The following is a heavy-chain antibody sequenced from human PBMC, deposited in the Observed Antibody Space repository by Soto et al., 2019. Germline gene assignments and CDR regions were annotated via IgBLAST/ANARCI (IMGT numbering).Heavy chain of an antibody. CDR1: GGTFSSYA. Sequence: QVQLVQSGAEVKKPGSSVKVSCKASGGTFSSYAISWVRQAPGQGLEWMGGIIPIFGTANYAQKFQGRVTITADESTSTAYMELSSLRSEDTAVYYCARGGTTKYSSSHYYYYGMDVWGRGTTVTVSS. J-gene: IGHJ6*02. D-gene: IGHD6-13*01. V-gene: IGHV1-69*12. CDR3: ARGGTTKYSSSHYYYYGMDV. CDR2: IIPIFGTA.